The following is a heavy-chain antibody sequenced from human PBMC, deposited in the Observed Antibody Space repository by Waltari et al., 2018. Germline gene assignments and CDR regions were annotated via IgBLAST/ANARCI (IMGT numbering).Heavy chain of an antibody. Sequence: QLQLPESGPGLAKPSEPLSLTCPVSGGSISSSSYYWGWIRQPPGKGLEWIGSIYYSGSTYYNPSLKSRVTISVDTSKNQFSLKLSSVTAADTAVYYCARDRDIVVVRPYYFDYWGQGTLVTVSA. CDR2: IYYSGST. CDR3: ARDRDIVVVRPYYFDY. CDR1: GGSISSSSYY. V-gene: IGHV4-39*07. J-gene: IGHJ4*02. D-gene: IGHD2-2*01.